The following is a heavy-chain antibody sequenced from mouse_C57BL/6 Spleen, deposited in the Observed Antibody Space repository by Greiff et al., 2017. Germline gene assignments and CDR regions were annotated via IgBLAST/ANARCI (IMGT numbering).Heavy chain of an antibody. CDR2: IDPSDSYT. D-gene: IGHD1-1*01. CDR1: GYTFTSYW. V-gene: IGHV1-69*01. CDR3: ARSYYGSSWDFDY. Sequence: QVHVKQPGAELVMPGASVKLSCKASGYTFTSYWMHWVKQRPGQGLEWIGEIDPSDSYTNYNQKFKGKSTLTVDKSSSTAYMQLSSLTSEDSAVYYCARSYYGSSWDFDYWGQGTTLTVSS. J-gene: IGHJ2*01.